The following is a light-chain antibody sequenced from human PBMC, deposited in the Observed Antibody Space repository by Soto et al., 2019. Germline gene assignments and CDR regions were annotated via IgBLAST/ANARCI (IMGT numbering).Light chain of an antibody. Sequence: EIVLTQSPGTLSLSPGERATLSCRASQSVSDTYLAWYQQKPGQPPRLLIYGASNRATGIPDRFSGSGSGTDFTLTVSRLEPEYFAVYYCQFGTLVWTFGQGTKVEIK. CDR2: GAS. J-gene: IGKJ1*01. CDR3: QFGTLVWT. V-gene: IGKV3-20*01. CDR1: QSVSDTY.